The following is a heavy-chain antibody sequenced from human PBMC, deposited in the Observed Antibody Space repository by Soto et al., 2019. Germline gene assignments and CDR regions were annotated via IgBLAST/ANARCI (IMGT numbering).Heavy chain of an antibody. CDR2: IGGSGSAT. Sequence: EVKLLESGGGLAQPGGSLRLSCAVSGFSFSTYAMSWVRQAPGKGLDWVSGIGGSGSATYYADSVKGRFTISRDNSTNTLYLQMNSLRVDDTAVYYCARNSSGMDVWGHGTTVSVSS. V-gene: IGHV3-23*01. CDR1: GFSFSTYA. D-gene: IGHD3-22*01. CDR3: ARNSSGMDV. J-gene: IGHJ6*02.